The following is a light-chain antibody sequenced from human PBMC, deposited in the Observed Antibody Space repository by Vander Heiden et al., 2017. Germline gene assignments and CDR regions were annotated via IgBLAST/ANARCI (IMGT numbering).Light chain of an antibody. CDR3: QVWDSSSDHRGV. CDR2: DDS. V-gene: IGLV3-21*02. J-gene: IGLJ3*02. Sequence: SSVLTQPPSVSVAPGQTARITCGGNNIGSKSVHWYQQKPGQAPVLVVYDDSDRPSGSPERFSGSNSGNTATLTISRVEAGDEADYYCQVWDSSSDHRGVFGGGTKLTVL. CDR1: NIGSKS.